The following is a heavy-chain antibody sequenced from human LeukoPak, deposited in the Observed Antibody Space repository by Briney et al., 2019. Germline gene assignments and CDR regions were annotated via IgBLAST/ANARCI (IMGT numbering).Heavy chain of an antibody. CDR3: ARGASSSSAIGYYYYYMDV. D-gene: IGHD6-6*01. Sequence: SETLSLTCTVSSGSISSGSYYWSWIRQPAGKGLEWIGRMYTSGSTNYSPSLKSRVTISVDTSKNQFSLTLSSVTAADTAVYYCARGASSSSAIGYYYYYMDVWGKGTTVTVSS. J-gene: IGHJ6*03. V-gene: IGHV4-61*02. CDR1: SGSISSGSYY. CDR2: MYTSGST.